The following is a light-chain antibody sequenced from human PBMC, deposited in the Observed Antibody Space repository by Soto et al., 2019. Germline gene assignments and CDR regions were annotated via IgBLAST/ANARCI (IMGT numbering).Light chain of an antibody. CDR1: QSVLSNS. Sequence: DIVMTQSPESLAVSLGERATINCKSSQSVLSNSIAWYQQKPGQPPKLLIYWASTRESGVPDRFSGSGSGTDFTLTNSSLQAEDVAVYYCQQYSSAPQTFGQGTKLEIK. CDR3: QQYSSAPQT. J-gene: IGKJ2*01. CDR2: WAS. V-gene: IGKV4-1*01.